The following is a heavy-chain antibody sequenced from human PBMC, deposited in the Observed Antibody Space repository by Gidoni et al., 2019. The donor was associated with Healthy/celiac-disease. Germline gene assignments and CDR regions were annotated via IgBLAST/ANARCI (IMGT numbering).Heavy chain of an antibody. Sequence: QLQLQESGPGLVKPSETLSLTCTVPGGSISSSSYYWGWIRQPPGKGLEWIGSIYSSGSTYYNPSLKSRVTISVDTSKNQFSLKLSSVTAADTAVYYCARQVTMVRGPFDYWGQGTLVTVSS. V-gene: IGHV4-39*01. CDR2: IYSSGST. J-gene: IGHJ4*02. CDR3: ARQVTMVRGPFDY. D-gene: IGHD3-10*01. CDR1: GGSISSSSYY.